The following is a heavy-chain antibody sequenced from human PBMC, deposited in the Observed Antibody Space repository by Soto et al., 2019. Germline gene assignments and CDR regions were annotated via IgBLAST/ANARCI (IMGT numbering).Heavy chain of an antibody. CDR1: GFTFSSYG. Sequence: GRSLRLSCAASGFTFSSYGMHWVRQAPGKGLEWVAVISYDGSNKYYADSVKGRFTISRDNSKNTLYLQMNSLRAEDTAVYYCAKVAETYYYDSDDYWGQGTLVTVSS. D-gene: IGHD3-22*01. J-gene: IGHJ4*02. V-gene: IGHV3-30*18. CDR3: AKVAETYYYDSDDY. CDR2: ISYDGSNK.